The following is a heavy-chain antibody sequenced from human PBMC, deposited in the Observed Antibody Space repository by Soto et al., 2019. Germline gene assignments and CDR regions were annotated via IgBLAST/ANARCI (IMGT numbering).Heavy chain of an antibody. J-gene: IGHJ4*02. Sequence: ASVKVSWKASGYTFTSYYMHCVRQAPGQGLEWMGMINPSDGSTSYAQKFQGRVTMTRDTSTSTVYMELSSLRSEDTAVYYCARDRDVWGSYRPTPFDCWGQGTLVTVSS. CDR2: INPSDGST. D-gene: IGHD3-16*02. V-gene: IGHV1-46*01. CDR1: GYTFTSYY. CDR3: ARDRDVWGSYRPTPFDC.